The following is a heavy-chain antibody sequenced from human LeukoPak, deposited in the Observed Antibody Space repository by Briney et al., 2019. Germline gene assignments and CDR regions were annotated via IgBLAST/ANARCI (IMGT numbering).Heavy chain of an antibody. J-gene: IGHJ4*02. V-gene: IGHV3-53*01. CDR1: GFTVTSNS. CDR2: IYSGST. Sequence: GGSLRLSCTVSGFTVTSNSMSWVRQAPGKGLEWVSFIYSGSTHYSDSVKGRFTISRDNSKNTLYLQMNSLRAEDTAVYYCARGGVRRDGYNAFDYWGQGTLVTVSS. D-gene: IGHD5-24*01. CDR3: ARGGVRRDGYNAFDY.